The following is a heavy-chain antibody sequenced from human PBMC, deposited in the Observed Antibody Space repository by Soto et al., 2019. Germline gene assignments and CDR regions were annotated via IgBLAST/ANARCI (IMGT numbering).Heavy chain of an antibody. J-gene: IGHJ6*02. V-gene: IGHV3-21*01. D-gene: IGHD3-10*01. CDR1: GFTFSSYS. CDR2: ISSSSSYI. CDR3: AREKELLWFGELCGMDV. Sequence: GSLRLSCAASGFTFSSYSMNWVRQAPGKGLEWVSSISSSSSYIYYADSVKGRFTISRDNAKNSLYLQMNSLRAEDTAVYYCAREKELLWFGELCGMDVWGQGTTVTVSS.